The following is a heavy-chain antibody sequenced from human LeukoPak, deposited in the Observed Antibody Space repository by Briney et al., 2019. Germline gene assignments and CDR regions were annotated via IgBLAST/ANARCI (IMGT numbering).Heavy chain of an antibody. CDR1: GYSISSGYY. V-gene: IGHV4-38-2*02. CDR2: IYHSGST. J-gene: IGHJ4*02. Sequence: SETLSLTCAVSGYSISSGYYWGWIRQPPGKGLEWIGSIYHSGSTYYNPSLKSRVTISVDTSKNQFSLKLSSVTAADTAVYYCARDLGPAATAIDYWGQGTLVTVS. D-gene: IGHD2-2*01. CDR3: ARDLGPAATAIDY.